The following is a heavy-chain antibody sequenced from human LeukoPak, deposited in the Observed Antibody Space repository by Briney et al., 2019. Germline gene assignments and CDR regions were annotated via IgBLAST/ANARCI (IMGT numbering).Heavy chain of an antibody. CDR2: INPNSGGT. D-gene: IGHD6-13*01. CDR1: GYTFTGYY. Sequence: ASVKVSCKASGYTFTGYYMHWVRQAPGQGLEWMGWINPNSGGTNYAQKFQGRVTMTRDTSISTAYMELSRLRSDDTAVYYCASSLSCSSSWLISCFDYWGQGTLVTVSS. J-gene: IGHJ4*02. CDR3: ASSLSCSSSWLISCFDY. V-gene: IGHV1-2*02.